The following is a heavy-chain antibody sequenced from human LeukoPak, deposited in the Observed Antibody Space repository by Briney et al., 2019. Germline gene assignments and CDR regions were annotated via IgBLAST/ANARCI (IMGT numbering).Heavy chain of an antibody. D-gene: IGHD5-18*01. CDR1: GGSISSGGYY. Sequence: SETLSLTCTVSGGSISSGGYYWSWIRQHPGKGLEWIGYIYYSGSTYYNPSLKSRVTISVDRSKNQPSLKLSSVTAADTAMYYCASGGYSYGFDYWGQGTLVTVSS. CDR2: IYYSGST. V-gene: IGHV4-31*03. CDR3: ASGGYSYGFDY. J-gene: IGHJ4*02.